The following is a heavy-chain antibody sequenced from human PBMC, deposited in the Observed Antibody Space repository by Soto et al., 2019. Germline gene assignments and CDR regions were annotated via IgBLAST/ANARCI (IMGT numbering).Heavy chain of an antibody. CDR3: ARSYYDCTGFAVDP. CDR2: MYFGGSF. D-gene: IGHD3-22*01. V-gene: IGHV4-59*02. Sequence: SETLSLTCSVSGASVSDGYWSWIRQPPGKGLEWIGFMYFGGSFNYNPSLTSRVTISVETSKNQFSMKMTSVTAADTALYYCARSYYDCTGFAVDPRGQGTLVTVSS. CDR1: GASVSDGY. J-gene: IGHJ5*02.